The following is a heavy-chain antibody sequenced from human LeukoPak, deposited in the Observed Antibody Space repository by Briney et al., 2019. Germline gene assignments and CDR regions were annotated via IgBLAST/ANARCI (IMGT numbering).Heavy chain of an antibody. D-gene: IGHD4/OR15-4a*01. J-gene: IGHJ4*02. V-gene: IGHV4-61*02. CDR1: GGSLSSGSVSYD. Sequence: SQTLSLTCSVSGGSLSSGSVSYDWSWIRQPAGKGLEWIGRIFSSGNTNYNPSLKSRVTISVDTSKNQFSLRLTSVTAADTAVYYCARGREYGDFFDYWGQGTLVTVSS. CDR3: ARGREYGDFFDY. CDR2: IFSSGNT.